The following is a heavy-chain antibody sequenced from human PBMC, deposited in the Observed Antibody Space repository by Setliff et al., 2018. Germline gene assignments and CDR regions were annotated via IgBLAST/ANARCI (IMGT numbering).Heavy chain of an antibody. Sequence: LVKVSCKASGATLSGVVFSWVRQAPGHGLEWMGRFIPVLGKPNYAPRFQGRLTITVDTSTGTSYMDLRSLRSDDTAIYYCATELRSPFWHFDLWGQGSLVTVSS. CDR3: ATELRSPFWHFDL. D-gene: IGHD3-3*01. J-gene: IGHJ4*02. CDR2: FIPVLGKP. V-gene: IGHV1-69*04. CDR1: GATLSGVV.